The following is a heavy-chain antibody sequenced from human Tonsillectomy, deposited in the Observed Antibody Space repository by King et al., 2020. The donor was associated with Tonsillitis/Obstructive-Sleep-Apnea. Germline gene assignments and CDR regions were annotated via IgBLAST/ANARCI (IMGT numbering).Heavy chain of an antibody. J-gene: IGHJ4*02. V-gene: IGHV4-34*01. CDR2: ISHGGST. CDR3: ARRHSVTGGPFDY. D-gene: IGHD1-20*01. Sequence: VQLQQWGAGLLKPSETLSLTCAVYGESFRGHYWSWIRQPPGKGLEWIGEISHGGSTNYNPSLKSRVTISVDTSKNQFSLKLTSVTAADTAVYYCARRHSVTGGPFDYWDQGTLVTGSS. CDR1: GESFRGHY.